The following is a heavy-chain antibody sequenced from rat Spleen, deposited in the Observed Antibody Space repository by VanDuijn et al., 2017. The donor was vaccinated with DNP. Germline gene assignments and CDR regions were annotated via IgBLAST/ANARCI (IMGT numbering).Heavy chain of an antibody. V-gene: IGHV5-22*01. CDR2: INYDGCRT. Sequence: EVQLVESGGGFVQPGRSLKLSCVASGFTFSDYYMAWVRQAPAKGLAWVAYINYDGCRTYYGDSVRGRFTISRDNAKSILYLQRNSLRSDDMATYYCARHVLPLRVWDYWGQGVMVTVSS. CDR1: GFTFSDYY. D-gene: IGHD4-1*01. CDR3: ARHVLPLRVWDY. J-gene: IGHJ2*01.